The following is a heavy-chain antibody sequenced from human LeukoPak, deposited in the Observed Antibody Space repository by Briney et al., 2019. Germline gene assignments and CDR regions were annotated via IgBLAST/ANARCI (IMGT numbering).Heavy chain of an antibody. Sequence: GGSLRLSCAASGFTFSSYSMNWVRQAPGKGLEWVSYISSRSSTIYYADSVKGRFTISRDNAKNSLYLQMNSLRAEDTAVYYCARDIGALGYWGQGTLVTVSS. CDR2: ISSRSSTI. V-gene: IGHV3-48*04. D-gene: IGHD3-10*01. J-gene: IGHJ4*02. CDR1: GFTFSSYS. CDR3: ARDIGALGY.